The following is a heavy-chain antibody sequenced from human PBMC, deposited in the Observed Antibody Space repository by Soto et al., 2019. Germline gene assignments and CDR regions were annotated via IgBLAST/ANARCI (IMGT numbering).Heavy chain of an antibody. J-gene: IGHJ4*02. CDR1: GFTFSDYY. D-gene: IGHD4-17*01. Sequence: QVQLVESGGGLVKPGGSLRVSCAASGFTFSDYYMSWIRQAPGKGLEWVSYISSTSSYTYYADSVKGRITISRDNTKNSLYLQMNSLRAEDTAVYYCAREMPAKVTTYDYWGQGTLVTVSS. CDR3: AREMPAKVTTYDY. CDR2: ISSTSSYT. V-gene: IGHV3-11*05.